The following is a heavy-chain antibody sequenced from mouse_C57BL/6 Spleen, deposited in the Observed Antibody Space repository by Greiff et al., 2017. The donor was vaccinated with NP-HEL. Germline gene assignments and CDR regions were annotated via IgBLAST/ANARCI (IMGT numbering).Heavy chain of an antibody. CDR2: IHPNSGST. Sequence: VQLQQPGAELVKPGASVKLSCKASGYTFTSYWMHWVKQRPGQGLEWIGMIHPNSGSTNYNEKFKSKATLTVDKSSSTAYMQLSSLTSEDSAVYYCARTLTTARGFDYWGQGTTLTVSS. V-gene: IGHV1-64*01. J-gene: IGHJ2*01. CDR1: GYTFTSYW. CDR3: ARTLTTARGFDY. D-gene: IGHD1-2*01.